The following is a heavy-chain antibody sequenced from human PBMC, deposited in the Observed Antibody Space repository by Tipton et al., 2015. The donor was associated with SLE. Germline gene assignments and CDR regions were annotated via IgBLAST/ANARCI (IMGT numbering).Heavy chain of an antibody. CDR1: GGSFSGYY. Sequence: TLSLTCAVYGGSFSGYYWSWIRQPPGKGLEWIGEINHSGSTNYNPSLKSRVTISVDTSKNQFSLKLSSVTAADTAVYYCAMRLWEPDDYGGQGTLVTVSS. CDR3: AMRLWEPDDY. CDR2: INHSGST. D-gene: IGHD1-26*01. J-gene: IGHJ4*02. V-gene: IGHV4-34*01.